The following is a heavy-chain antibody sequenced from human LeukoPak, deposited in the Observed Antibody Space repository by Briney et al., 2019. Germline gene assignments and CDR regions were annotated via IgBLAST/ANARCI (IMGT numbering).Heavy chain of an antibody. CDR2: TYYRSKWYN. CDR3: TYGDSSAYTGVDY. V-gene: IGHV6-1*01. J-gene: IGHJ4*02. CDR1: GDSVSSNSAT. Sequence: SQTLSLTCAISGDSVSSNSATWNWIRQSPSRGLEWLGRTYYRSKWYNDYAVSVKSRITINPDTSKNQFSLQLNSVTAADTALYYCTYGDSSAYTGVDYWGQGTLITVSS. D-gene: IGHD3-22*01.